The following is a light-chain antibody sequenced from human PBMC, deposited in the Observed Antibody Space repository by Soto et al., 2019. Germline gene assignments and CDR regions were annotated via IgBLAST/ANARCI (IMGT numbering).Light chain of an antibody. CDR2: GAS. J-gene: IGKJ4*01. V-gene: IGKV3-20*01. CDR3: QQYGSSPLT. CDR1: QSVSSSY. Sequence: IVLSRTPVTLALSRVVKTTLSCRASQSVSSSYLAWYQQKPGQAPRLLIYGASSRATGIPDRFSGSGSGTDFTLTISRLEPEDFAVYYCQQYGSSPLTFGGGTKVDIK.